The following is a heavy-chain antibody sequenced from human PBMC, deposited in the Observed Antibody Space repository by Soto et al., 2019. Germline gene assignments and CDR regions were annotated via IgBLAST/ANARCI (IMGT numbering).Heavy chain of an antibody. CDR1: GYTFISYG. Sequence: QVQLVQSGGEVKKPGASVKVSCKASGYTFISYGITWVRQAPGQGLEWMGWTHAYNGNTNYAQNLQGRVTMTTDTSTSTASMELRSLRSDDTAVYFCARVGIKNYDFWSGYLDHWGQGTLITVSS. CDR3: ARVGIKNYDFWSGYLDH. CDR2: THAYNGNT. V-gene: IGHV1-18*04. J-gene: IGHJ4*02. D-gene: IGHD3-3*01.